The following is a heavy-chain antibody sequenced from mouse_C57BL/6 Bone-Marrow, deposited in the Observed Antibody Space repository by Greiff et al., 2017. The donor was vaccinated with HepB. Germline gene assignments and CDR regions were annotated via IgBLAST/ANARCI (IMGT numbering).Heavy chain of an antibody. Sequence: QVQLKESGAELVKPGASVKMSCKASGYTFTSYWITWVKQRPGQGLEWIGDIYPGSGSTNYNEKFKSKATLTVDTSSSTAYMQLSSLTSEDSAVYYCASGITTVVALDYWGQGTTLTVSS. CDR1: GYTFTSYW. J-gene: IGHJ2*01. V-gene: IGHV1-55*01. CDR2: IYPGSGST. D-gene: IGHD1-1*01. CDR3: ASGITTVVALDY.